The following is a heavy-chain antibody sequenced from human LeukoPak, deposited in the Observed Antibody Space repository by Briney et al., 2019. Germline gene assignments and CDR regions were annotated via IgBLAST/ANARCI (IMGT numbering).Heavy chain of an antibody. CDR2: IYYSGSL. D-gene: IGHD3-22*01. CDR3: ARGRGYYYDSSGYYSFDY. Sequence: PSQTLSLPCTLSVGSNSLRDYYWSWIRQPPGKGLEWIGYIYYSGSLYYNPSLKSRVTISVDSSKNQFSLKLSSVTAADTDVYYCARGRGYYYDSSGYYSFDYWGQGTLVTVSS. CDR1: VGSNSLRDYY. V-gene: IGHV4-30-4*01. J-gene: IGHJ4*02.